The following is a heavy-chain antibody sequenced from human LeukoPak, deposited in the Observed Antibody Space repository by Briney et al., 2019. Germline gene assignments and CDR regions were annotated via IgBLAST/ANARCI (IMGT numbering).Heavy chain of an antibody. CDR1: GFTFDNYA. J-gene: IGHJ4*02. CDR2: ISWNSAYI. Sequence: PGGSLRLSCAASGFTFDNYAMHWVRQAPGRGLEWVSGISWNSAYIGYAESVKGRFTISRDSAKNSLYLQMNSLRAEDTAFYYCVKDRIEYGYDLSGYFHSWGQGTLVTVSS. CDR3: VKDRIEYGYDLSGYFHS. V-gene: IGHV3-9*01. D-gene: IGHD3-22*01.